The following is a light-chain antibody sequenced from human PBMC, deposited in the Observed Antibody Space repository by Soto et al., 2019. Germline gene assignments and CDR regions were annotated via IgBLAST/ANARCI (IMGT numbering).Light chain of an antibody. J-gene: IGKJ1*01. CDR3: QQYYTNPPWT. CDR2: WAS. Sequence: DIVMTQSPDSLAVSLGERATINCKSSQSILYSSNNKNYLAWYQKKPGQPPKLLFYWASARESGVPDRFSGSGSGTDFTLTISSLQAEDVAVYYCQQYYTNPPWTFVQGTKVEIK. V-gene: IGKV4-1*01. CDR1: QSILYSSNNKNY.